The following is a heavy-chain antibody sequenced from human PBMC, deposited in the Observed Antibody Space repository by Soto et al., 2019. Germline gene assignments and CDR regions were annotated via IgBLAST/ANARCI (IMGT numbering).Heavy chain of an antibody. CDR3: ARDSTKGGGFDY. Sequence: SETLSLTCTVSGGSISSYYWSWIRQPPGKGLEWIGYIYYSGSTNYNPSLKSRVTISVDTSKNQFSLKLSSVTAADTAVYYCARDSTKGGGFDYWGQGTLVTVSS. V-gene: IGHV4-59*01. CDR2: IYYSGST. J-gene: IGHJ4*02. D-gene: IGHD3-16*01. CDR1: GGSISSYY.